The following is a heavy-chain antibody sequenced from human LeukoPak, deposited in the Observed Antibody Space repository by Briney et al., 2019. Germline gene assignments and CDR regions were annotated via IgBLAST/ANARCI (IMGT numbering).Heavy chain of an antibody. CDR3: ARFLLYYDSSTYPNWFDP. D-gene: IGHD3-22*01. J-gene: IGHJ5*02. CDR1: GGSISSFH. V-gene: IGHV4-59*08. CDR2: IYYSGST. Sequence: ASETLSLTCTVSGGSISSFHWSWIRQPPGKGLEWIGYIYYSGSTNYNPSLKSRVTISVDTSKNQFSLKLTSVTAADTAVDYCARFLLYYDSSTYPNWFDPWGQGTLVTVSS.